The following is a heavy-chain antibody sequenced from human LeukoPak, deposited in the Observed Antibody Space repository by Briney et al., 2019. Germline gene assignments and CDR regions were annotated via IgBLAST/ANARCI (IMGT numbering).Heavy chain of an antibody. CDR1: GYTFTSHY. Sequence: ASVKVSCKASGYTFTSHYMHWVRQAPGQGLECMGIINPSGGSTSYAQKFQGRVTMTRDTSTSTVYMELSSLRSEDTAVYYCARERLRMAGVFDPWGQGTLVTVSS. CDR2: INPSGGST. D-gene: IGHD2-8*01. CDR3: ARERLRMAGVFDP. V-gene: IGHV1-46*01. J-gene: IGHJ5*02.